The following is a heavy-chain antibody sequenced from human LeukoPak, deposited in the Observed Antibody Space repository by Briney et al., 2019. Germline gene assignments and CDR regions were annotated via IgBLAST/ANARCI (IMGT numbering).Heavy chain of an antibody. CDR1: GGSINNYY. D-gene: IGHD3-3*01. CDR2: IYYTGIT. J-gene: IGHJ4*02. CDR3: ARASSTPGSGYYPFDY. V-gene: IGHV4-59*01. Sequence: SETLSLTCIVSGGSINNYYWSWVRQSPGRGLEWIGYIYYTGITNYNPSLRSRVILSVDTSKSQFSLKLRSVTAADTAVYFCARASSTPGSGYYPFDYWGQGTLVTASS.